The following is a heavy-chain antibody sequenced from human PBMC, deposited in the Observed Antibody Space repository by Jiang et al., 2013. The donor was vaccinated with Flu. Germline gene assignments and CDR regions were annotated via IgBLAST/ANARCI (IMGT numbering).Heavy chain of an antibody. Sequence: QLVESGGGLVKPGGSLRLSCAASGFTFSNACMSWVRQAPGKGLEWVGRVKSKPDGGPTDYAAPVKGRFTISRDDSKNTLYLQMISLKTEDTAVYYCTLCGYSGYDYYWGQGTLVTVSS. J-gene: IGHJ4*01. D-gene: IGHD5-12*01. CDR2: VKSKPDGGPT. CDR1: GFTFSNAC. V-gene: IGHV3-15*01. CDR3: TLCGYSGYDYY.